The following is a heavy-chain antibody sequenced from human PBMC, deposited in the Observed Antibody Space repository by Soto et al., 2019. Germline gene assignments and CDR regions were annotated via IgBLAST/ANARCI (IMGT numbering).Heavy chain of an antibody. CDR2: ISGSGGST. CDR1: GFTFSSYA. J-gene: IGHJ4*02. Sequence: EVQLLESGGGLVQPGGSLRLSCAASGFTFSSYAMSWVRQAPGKGLXWVSAISGSGGSTYYADSVKGRFTISRDNSKXXXXXXXXXXXXXXXXXXXXXXXXXXXXXYYFDYWGQGTLVTVSS. V-gene: IGHV3-23*01. CDR3: XXXXXXXXXYYFDY.